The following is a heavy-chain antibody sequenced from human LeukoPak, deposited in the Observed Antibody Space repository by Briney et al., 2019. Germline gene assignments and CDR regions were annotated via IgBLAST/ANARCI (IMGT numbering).Heavy chain of an antibody. J-gene: IGHJ4*02. CDR1: GGSISSSSYY. Sequence: SETLSLTCTVSGGSISSSSYYWSWIRQPPGKGLEWIGYIYYTGNTKYNPSLKSRVTISVDTSKNQFSLNLSSVTAADTAVYYCARLTHRSGHSWNLDYWGQGTLVTVSS. CDR3: ARLTHRSGHSWNLDY. V-gene: IGHV4-61*01. D-gene: IGHD1-1*01. CDR2: IYYTGNT.